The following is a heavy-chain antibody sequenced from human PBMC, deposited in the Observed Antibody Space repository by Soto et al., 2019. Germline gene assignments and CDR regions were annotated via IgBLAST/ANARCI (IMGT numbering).Heavy chain of an antibody. D-gene: IGHD5-18*01. Sequence: PGGSLRRSCAASGFTFSDYDMIWIRQAPGKGLEWVSYISISGSTIYYADSVKGRFTISRDNAKNSLCLQMNSLRAEDTAVYYCARASRLLRYSYDWAYSYGLDVWGQGTTVTVSS. CDR3: ARASRLLRYSYDWAYSYGLDV. V-gene: IGHV3-11*01. J-gene: IGHJ6*02. CDR1: GFTFSDYD. CDR2: ISISGSTI.